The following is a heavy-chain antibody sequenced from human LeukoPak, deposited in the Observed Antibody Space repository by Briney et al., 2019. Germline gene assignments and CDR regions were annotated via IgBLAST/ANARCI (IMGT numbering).Heavy chain of an antibody. D-gene: IGHD3-3*01. CDR3: ARVGYYDFWSGYQYYYYMDV. CDR1: GYTFTSYG. CDR2: ISAYNGNT. J-gene: IGHJ6*03. V-gene: IGHV1-18*01. Sequence: ASVKVSCKASGYTFTSYGISWVRQAPGQGLEWMGWISAYNGNTNYAQKLQGRVTMTTDTSTSTAYMELRSLRSDDTAVYYCARVGYYDFWSGYQYYYYMDVWGKGTTVTVSS.